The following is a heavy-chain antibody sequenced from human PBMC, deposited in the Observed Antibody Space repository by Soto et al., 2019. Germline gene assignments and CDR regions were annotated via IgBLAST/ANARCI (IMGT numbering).Heavy chain of an antibody. CDR1: GFTFSSYW. D-gene: IGHD3-10*01. CDR3: ARVLSAMVRGVIITHDAFDI. CDR2: IKQDGSEK. V-gene: IGHV3-7*04. Sequence: PGGSLRLSCAASGFTFSSYWMSWVRQAPGKGLEWVANIKQDGSEKYYVDSVKGRFTISRDNAKNSLYLQMNSLRAEDTAVYYCARVLSAMVRGVIITHDAFDIWGQGTMVTVSS. J-gene: IGHJ3*02.